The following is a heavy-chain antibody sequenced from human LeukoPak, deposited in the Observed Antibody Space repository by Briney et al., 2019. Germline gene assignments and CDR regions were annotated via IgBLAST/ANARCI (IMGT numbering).Heavy chain of an antibody. D-gene: IGHD3-22*01. CDR1: GGSISSYY. V-gene: IGHV4-4*09. J-gene: IGHJ3*02. CDR3: ARRGYYDSSGYYYPHAFDI. Sequence: SETLSPTCTVSGGSISSYYWSWIRQPPGKGLEWIGYIYTSGSTNYNPSLKSRVTISVDTSKNQFSLKLSSVTAADTAVYYCARRGYYDSSGYYYPHAFDIWGQGTMVTVSS. CDR2: IYTSGST.